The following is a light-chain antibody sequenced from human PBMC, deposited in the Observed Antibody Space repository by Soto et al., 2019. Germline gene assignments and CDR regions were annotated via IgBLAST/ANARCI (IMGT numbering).Light chain of an antibody. J-gene: IGKJ1*01. CDR1: QYIRKY. Sequence: GDRVTITCQATQYIRKYLNWYQQKPGKAPKLLIYDASSLETGVPSRFSGSGSGTEFTLTISSLQPDDFAIYYCQQYNSYFWTFGQGTKVDIK. V-gene: IGKV1-33*01. CDR3: QQYNSYFWT. CDR2: DAS.